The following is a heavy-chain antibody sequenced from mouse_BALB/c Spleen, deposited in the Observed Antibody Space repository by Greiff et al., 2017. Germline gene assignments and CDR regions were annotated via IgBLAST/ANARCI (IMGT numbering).Heavy chain of an antibody. V-gene: IGHV7-3*02. J-gene: IGHJ4*01. D-gene: IGHD1-1*01. CDR3: ARDDLSVQMDY. CDR2: IRNKANGYTT. CDR1: GFTFTDYY. Sequence: EVKLVESGGGLVQPGGSLRLSCATSGFTFTDYYMSWVRQPPGKALEWLGFIRNKANGYTTEYSASVKGRFTISRDNSQSILYLQMNTLRAEDSATYYCARDDLSVQMDYWGQGTSVTVSS.